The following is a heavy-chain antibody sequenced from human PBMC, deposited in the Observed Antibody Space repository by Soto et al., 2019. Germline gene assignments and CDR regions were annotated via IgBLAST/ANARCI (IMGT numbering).Heavy chain of an antibody. CDR1: GYTFTSYG. V-gene: IGHV1-18*01. CDR2: ISGYNGNP. D-gene: IGHD2-2*01. J-gene: IGHJ6*02. Sequence: ASVKVSCKASGYTFTSYGIIWVRQAPGQGLEWMGWISGYNGNPNYEQKLQGRLTMTTDTSTTTAYMELRSLRSDDAAVYYCARVGLGYCSSSSCFYYGMDVWG. CDR3: ARVGLGYCSSSSCFYYGMDV.